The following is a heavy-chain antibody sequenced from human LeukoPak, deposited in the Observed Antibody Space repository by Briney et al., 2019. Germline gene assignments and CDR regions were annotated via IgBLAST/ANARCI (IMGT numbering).Heavy chain of an antibody. CDR3: AKDFYTVPGACDF. Sequence: SGGSLRLSCAASGFSFTSYAVSWVRQAPGKGLEWISGISGKYETTYYADSVEGRFTISSDISKNTVYLEMKSLKVEDAAVYYCAKDFYTVPGACDFWGQGAPVTVSS. V-gene: IGHV3-23*01. J-gene: IGHJ4*02. D-gene: IGHD6-19*01. CDR1: GFSFTSYA. CDR2: ISGKYETT.